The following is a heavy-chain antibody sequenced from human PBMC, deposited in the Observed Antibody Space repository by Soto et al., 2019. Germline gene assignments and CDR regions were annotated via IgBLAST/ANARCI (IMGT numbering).Heavy chain of an antibody. CDR2: IRYDENNK. CDR3: ARDSVWTFDY. D-gene: IGHD2-21*01. J-gene: IGHJ4*02. CDR1: GFTFRNYG. Sequence: QVQLVESGGGVVQPGTSLRLSCAASGFTFRNYGMHWVRQAPGKGLEWVAIIRYDENNKYYADSVKGRFTISRDNSKNKLYLQMNSLRAEDTAVYSCARDSVWTFDYWGQGTLVTVSS. V-gene: IGHV3-33*01.